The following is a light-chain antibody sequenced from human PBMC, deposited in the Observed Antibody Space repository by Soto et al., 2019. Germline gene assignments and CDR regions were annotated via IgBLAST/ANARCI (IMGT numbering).Light chain of an antibody. CDR1: SSDVGGYNY. V-gene: IGLV2-14*01. CDR2: DVS. CDR3: SSYTSSSTLYV. J-gene: IGLJ1*01. Sequence: QSALTQPASVSGSPGQSITISCTGTSSDVGGYNYVSWYQQHPGKAPKLMIYDVSNRPSGVSNRFSGSKSGNTPSLTISGLQAEDEADYDCSSYTSSSTLYVFGTGTKLTVL.